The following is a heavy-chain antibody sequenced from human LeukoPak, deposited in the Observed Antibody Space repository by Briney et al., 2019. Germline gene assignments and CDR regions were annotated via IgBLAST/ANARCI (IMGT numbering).Heavy chain of an antibody. CDR2: VHNDGTRT. Sequence: GGSLRLSCAASGFAFSTYGIHWVRQSLGKGLEWVAYVHNDGTRTWYADSVKGRFTISRDNSKNTLYLQMNSLRPEDAAVYYCATSTATAYWGQGTLVTVSS. V-gene: IGHV3-30*02. CDR1: GFAFSTYG. J-gene: IGHJ4*02. CDR3: ATSTATAY. D-gene: IGHD1-14*01.